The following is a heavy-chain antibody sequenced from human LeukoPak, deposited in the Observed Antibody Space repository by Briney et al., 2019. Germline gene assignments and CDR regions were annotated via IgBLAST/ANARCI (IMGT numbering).Heavy chain of an antibody. Sequence: NPSETLSLTCTVSGGSISSSSYYWGWIRQPPGKGLEWIGSIYYSGSTYYNPSLKSRVTISVDTSKNQFSLKLSSVTAADTAVYYFARDPREPGRYYYDSSGYYYMDYWGQGTLVTVSS. V-gene: IGHV4-39*07. CDR1: GGSISSSSYY. CDR2: IYYSGST. CDR3: ARDPREPGRYYYDSSGYYYMDY. D-gene: IGHD3-22*01. J-gene: IGHJ4*02.